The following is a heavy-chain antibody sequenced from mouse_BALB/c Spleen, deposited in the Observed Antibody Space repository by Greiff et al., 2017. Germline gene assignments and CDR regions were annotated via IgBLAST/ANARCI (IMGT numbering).Heavy chain of an antibody. Sequence: EVHLVESGPSLVKPSQTLSLTCSVTGDSITSGYWNWIRKFPGNKLEYMGYISYSGSTYYNPSLKSRISITRDTSKNQYYLQLNSVTTEDTATYYCARLPLAYYAMDYWGQGTSVTVSS. CDR3: ARLPLAYYAMDY. J-gene: IGHJ4*01. CDR2: ISYSGST. CDR1: GDSITSGY. D-gene: IGHD2-12*01. V-gene: IGHV3-8*02.